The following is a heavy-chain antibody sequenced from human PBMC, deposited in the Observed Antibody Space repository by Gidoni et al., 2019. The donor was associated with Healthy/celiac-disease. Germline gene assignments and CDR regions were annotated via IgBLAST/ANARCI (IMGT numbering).Heavy chain of an antibody. J-gene: IGHJ6*02. CDR3: ARGPANDYGDSSGGMDV. Sequence: QVQLQESGPGLVKPSQTLSLPCTVPGGSISSGDYYWSWIRQPPGKGLEWIGYIYYSGSTYYNPSLKSRVTISVDTSKNQFSLKLSSVTAADTAVYYCARGPANDYGDSSGGMDVWGQGTTVTVSS. CDR1: GGSISSGDYY. V-gene: IGHV4-30-4*01. D-gene: IGHD4-17*01. CDR2: IYYSGST.